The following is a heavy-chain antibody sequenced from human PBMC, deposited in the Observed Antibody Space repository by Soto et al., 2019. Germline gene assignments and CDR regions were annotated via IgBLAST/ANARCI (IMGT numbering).Heavy chain of an antibody. V-gene: IGHV3-23*01. CDR3: AKAYDYIWGSYPREIDY. D-gene: IGHD3-16*02. Sequence: PGGSLRLSCAASGFTFSNFAMFWVRQAPGKGLEWVSSISRTGGAAHYADSVNGRFTISRDNSKNTLFLQMDSLRAEDTAVYYCAKAYDYIWGSYPREIDYWGQGTLVTVSS. CDR2: ISRTGGAA. CDR1: GFTFSNFA. J-gene: IGHJ4*02.